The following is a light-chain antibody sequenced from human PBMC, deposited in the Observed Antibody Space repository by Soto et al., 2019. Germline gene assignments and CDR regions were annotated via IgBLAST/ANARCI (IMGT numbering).Light chain of an antibody. J-gene: IGKJ1*01. CDR2: DAS. CDR3: QQYNSYPWT. Sequence: MTQSPATLAGSPGETVTITCRASQSISSWLAWYQQKPGKAPKLLIYDASSLESGVPSRFSGSGSGTEFTLTISSLQPDDFATYYCQQYNSYPWTFGQGTKVDIK. V-gene: IGKV1-5*01. CDR1: QSISSW.